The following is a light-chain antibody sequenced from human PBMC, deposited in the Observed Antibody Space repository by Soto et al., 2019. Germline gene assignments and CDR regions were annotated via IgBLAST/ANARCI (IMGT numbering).Light chain of an antibody. CDR3: QQSYNAPYT. V-gene: IGKV1-39*01. CDR2: SAA. Sequence: DIQMTQSPSSLSVSIGDSITITCRASQNIGTSLNWYQMKLGRAPKLLIYSAATLQSGAPSRFSGGGSGTDFTLTIKNLQPDDFATYSCQQSYNAPYTFGLGTTLEIK. J-gene: IGKJ2*01. CDR1: QNIGTS.